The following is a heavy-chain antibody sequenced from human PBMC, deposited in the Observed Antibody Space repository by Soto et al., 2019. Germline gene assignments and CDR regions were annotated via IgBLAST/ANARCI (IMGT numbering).Heavy chain of an antibody. CDR1: GFTFSSYA. J-gene: IGHJ4*02. CDR3: ARVGSRYCSGGSCYSGYYFDY. CDR2: ISADTDRT. Sequence: EVQLLESGGGLVQPGGSPRLSCAASGFTFSSYATSWVRQAPGKGLEWVSTISADTDRTYYADSVKGRFTISRDNSKNTLSLQMNSLRAEDTAVYYCARVGSRYCSGGSCYSGYYFDYWGQGTLVTVSS. V-gene: IGHV3-23*01. D-gene: IGHD2-15*01.